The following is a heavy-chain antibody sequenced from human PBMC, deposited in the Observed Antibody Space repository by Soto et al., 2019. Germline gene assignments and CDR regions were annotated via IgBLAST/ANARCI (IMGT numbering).Heavy chain of an antibody. Sequence: GGSLRLSCAASGFTFSSYGMHWVRQAPGKGLEWVAVISYDGSNKYYADSVKGRFIISRDNSKNTLYLQMNSLRAEDTAVYYCAKGPNWGSAFDIWGQGTMVTISS. CDR2: ISYDGSNK. CDR3: AKGPNWGSAFDI. CDR1: GFTFSSYG. J-gene: IGHJ3*02. V-gene: IGHV3-30*18. D-gene: IGHD7-27*01.